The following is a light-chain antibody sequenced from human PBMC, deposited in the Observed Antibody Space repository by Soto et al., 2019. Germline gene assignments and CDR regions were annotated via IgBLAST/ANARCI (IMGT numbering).Light chain of an antibody. CDR3: QQYDTVPQS. Sequence: DIQMTQSPSSLSASVGDRVTITCQASQDITNYLNWYQQKPGKAPQLLIYDASNLETGVPSRFSGSGSGTDFTFTITNLQPEDFATYYCQQYDTVPQSFGQGTKLDIK. CDR2: DAS. V-gene: IGKV1-33*01. CDR1: QDITNY. J-gene: IGKJ2*01.